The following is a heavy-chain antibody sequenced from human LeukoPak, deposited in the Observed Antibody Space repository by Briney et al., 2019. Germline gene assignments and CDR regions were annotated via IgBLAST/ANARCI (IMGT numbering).Heavy chain of an antibody. Sequence: PSETLSLTCTVSGGSISSYYWSWIRQPPGKGLEWIGYIYCSGSTNYNPSLKSRVTISVDTSKNQFSLKLSSVTAADTAVYYCARGGVVGDYGDYVLVYWGQGTLVTVSS. V-gene: IGHV4-59*01. J-gene: IGHJ4*02. CDR1: GGSISSYY. D-gene: IGHD4-17*01. CDR3: ARGGVVGDYGDYVLVY. CDR2: IYCSGST.